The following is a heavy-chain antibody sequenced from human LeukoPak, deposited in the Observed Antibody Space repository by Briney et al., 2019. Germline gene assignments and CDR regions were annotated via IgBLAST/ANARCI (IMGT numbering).Heavy chain of an antibody. J-gene: IGHJ4*02. D-gene: IGHD4-17*01. CDR1: GYSISSGYY. CDR2: IYHSGST. CDR3: ARSYYGEFPYYFDY. Sequence: SETLSLTCTVSGYSISSGYYWGWIRQPPGKGLEWIGSIYHSGSTYYNPSLKSRVTISVDTSKNQFSLRLSSVTAADTAVYYCARSYYGEFPYYFDYWGQGTLVTVSS. V-gene: IGHV4-38-2*02.